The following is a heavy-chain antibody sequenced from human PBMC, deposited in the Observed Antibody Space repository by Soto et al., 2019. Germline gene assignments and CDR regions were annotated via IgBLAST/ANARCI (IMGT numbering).Heavy chain of an antibody. CDR2: ILPTFGTA. J-gene: IGHJ3*02. CDR3: ARGHEFGGNSDAFDI. V-gene: IGHV1-69*14. CDR1: GGTFSTSS. Sequence: QVQLVQSGAEVKKPGSSVKVSCKASGGTFSTSSLNCRRQAPEQRPDGMGNILPTFGTADYAQKFRDRVTITADKSTNTAYMELRSLFSEDAAVYYCARGHEFGGNSDAFDIWGQGTVVTVSS. D-gene: IGHD3-10*01.